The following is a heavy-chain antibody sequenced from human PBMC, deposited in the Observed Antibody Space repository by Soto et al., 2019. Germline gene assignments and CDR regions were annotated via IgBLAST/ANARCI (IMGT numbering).Heavy chain of an antibody. J-gene: IGHJ4*02. CDR2: IIPIHGTT. V-gene: IGHV1-69*01. Sequence: QMEQSGAEVRKPGSSVKVSCKPSGGSLTSYPMAWVRQAPGQGFEWMGGIIPIHGTTEYAQKFQGRVTITAEESTNRATLELTGLTSDDTAVYYCARGWGLVSWGQGTLVTVSS. CDR1: GGSLTSYP. CDR3: ARGWGLVS. D-gene: IGHD3-16*01.